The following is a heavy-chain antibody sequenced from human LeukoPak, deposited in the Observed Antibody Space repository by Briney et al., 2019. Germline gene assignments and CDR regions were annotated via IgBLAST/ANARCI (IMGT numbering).Heavy chain of an antibody. CDR3: ARDNEMATISNYFDY. Sequence: GGSLRLSCAASGFTFSSYSMNWVRQAPGKGLEWVSSISSSSSYIYYADSVKGRFTISRDNAKNSLYLQMNSLRAEDTAVYYCARDNEMATISNYFDYWGQGTLVTVSS. CDR2: ISSSSSYI. D-gene: IGHD5-24*01. V-gene: IGHV3-21*01. J-gene: IGHJ4*02. CDR1: GFTFSSYS.